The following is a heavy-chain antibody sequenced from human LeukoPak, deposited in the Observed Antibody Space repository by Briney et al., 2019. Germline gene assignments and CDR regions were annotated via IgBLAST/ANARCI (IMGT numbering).Heavy chain of an antibody. CDR3: ARGGPDSSGYYYYYYYYGMDV. CDR2: INHSGST. CDR1: GGSFSGYY. D-gene: IGHD3-22*01. Sequence: SETLSLTCAVYGGSFSGYYWSWIRQPPGKGLEWIREINHSGSTNYNPSLKSRVTISVDTSKNQFSLKLSSVTAADTAVYYCARGGPDSSGYYYYYYYYGMDVWGQGTTVTVSS. J-gene: IGHJ6*02. V-gene: IGHV4-34*01.